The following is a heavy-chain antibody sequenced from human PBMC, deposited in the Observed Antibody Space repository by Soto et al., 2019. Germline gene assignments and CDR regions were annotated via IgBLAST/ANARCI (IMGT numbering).Heavy chain of an antibody. CDR1: GGSFSGYY. CDR2: INHSGST. J-gene: IGHJ6*02. CDR3: ARGASGYFLERGRAGYCMDV. D-gene: IGHD3-3*01. V-gene: IGHV4-34*01. Sequence: SETLSLTCAVYGGSFSGYYWSWIRQPPGKGLEWIGEINHSGSTNYNPSLKSRVTISVDTSKNQFSLKLSSVTAADTAVYYCARGASGYFLERGRAGYCMDVWGQGTTVTVSS.